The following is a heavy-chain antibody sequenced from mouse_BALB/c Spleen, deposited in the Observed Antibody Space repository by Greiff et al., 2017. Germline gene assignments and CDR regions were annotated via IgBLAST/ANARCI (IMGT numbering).Heavy chain of an antibody. V-gene: IGHV5-17*02. D-gene: IGHD2-1*01. J-gene: IGHJ4*01. CDR1: GFTFSSFG. CDR3: ARSPMVTSMDY. CDR2: ISSGSSTI. Sequence: EVKLMESGGGLVQPGGSRKLSCAASGFTFSSFGMHWVRQAPEKGLEWVAYISSGSSTIYYADTVKGRFTISRDNPKNTLFLQMTSLRSEDTAMYYCARSPMVTSMDYWGQGTSVTVSS.